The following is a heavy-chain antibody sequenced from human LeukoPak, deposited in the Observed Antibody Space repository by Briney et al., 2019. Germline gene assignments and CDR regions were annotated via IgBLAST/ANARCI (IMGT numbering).Heavy chain of an antibody. Sequence: ASVKVSCKASGGSFNSHATSWVRQAPGQGLEWMGWISAYNGNTNYAQKLQGRVTMTTDTSTSTAYMELRSLRSDDTAVYYCAREVGYCSSTSCYGGGSYYYYYYMDVWGKGTTVTISS. V-gene: IGHV1-18*01. CDR1: GGSFNSHA. CDR2: ISAYNGNT. J-gene: IGHJ6*03. CDR3: AREVGYCSSTSCYGGGSYYYYYYMDV. D-gene: IGHD2-2*01.